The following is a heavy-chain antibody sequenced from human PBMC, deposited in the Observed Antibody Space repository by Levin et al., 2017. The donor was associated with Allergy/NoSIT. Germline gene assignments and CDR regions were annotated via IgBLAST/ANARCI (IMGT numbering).Heavy chain of an antibody. J-gene: IGHJ4*02. V-gene: IGHV4-31*03. CDR1: GGSISSGTYY. Sequence: PSETLSLTCTVSGGSISSGTYYWSWIRQHPGKGLEWIGYIYYSGNTYYNPSLKSRVTISVDTSKNQFSLNLSSVTAADTAVYYCARVSSGYYSTDYWGQGTLVTVSS. D-gene: IGHD3-22*01. CDR2: IYYSGNT. CDR3: ARVSSGYYSTDY.